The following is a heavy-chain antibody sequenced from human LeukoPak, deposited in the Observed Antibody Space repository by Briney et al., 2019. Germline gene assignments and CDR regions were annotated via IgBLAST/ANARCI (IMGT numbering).Heavy chain of an antibody. V-gene: IGHV3-23*01. J-gene: IGHJ4*02. CDR3: ASARHSSSWIQLWLPWALFDY. CDR1: GFTFSSYG. D-gene: IGHD5-18*01. Sequence: PGGSLRLSCAASGFTFSSYGMTWVRQAPGKGLEWVSAISGSGGSTYYADSVKGRFTISRDNSKNTLYLQMNSLRAEDTAVYYCASARHSSSWIQLWLPWALFDYWGQGTLVTVSS. CDR2: ISGSGGST.